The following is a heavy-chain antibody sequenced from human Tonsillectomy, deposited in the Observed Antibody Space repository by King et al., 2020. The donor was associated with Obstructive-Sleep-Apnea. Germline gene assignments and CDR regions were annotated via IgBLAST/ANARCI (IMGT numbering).Heavy chain of an antibody. CDR3: AKGADILTGHFDY. CDR2: ISLNSVSI. J-gene: IGHJ4*02. CDR1: GFTFDDYA. Sequence: VQLVESGGGLVQPGRSLRLSCAASGFTFDDYAMHWVRQAPGKGLEWVSGISLNSVSIGYKDSVIGRFTISRDNAKNSLYLQMNRLRAEDKALYYCAKGADILTGHFDYWGQGTLVTVSS. D-gene: IGHD3-9*01. V-gene: IGHV3-9*01.